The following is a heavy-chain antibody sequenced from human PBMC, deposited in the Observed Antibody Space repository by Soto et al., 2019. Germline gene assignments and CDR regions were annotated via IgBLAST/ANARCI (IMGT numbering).Heavy chain of an antibody. CDR3: AASCVACGGFNYYGMDV. Sequence: QGQLQESGPGLVKPSQTLSLTCTVSGGSISSGGYYWSWIRQHPGKGLEWIGYIYYSGSTYYNPSLKSRVTISVDTSMNQFSLKLISVTAADTAVYCCAASCVACGGFNYYGMDVWGQGTTVTVSS. CDR1: GGSISSGGYY. J-gene: IGHJ6*02. D-gene: IGHD5-12*01. V-gene: IGHV4-31*03. CDR2: IYYSGST.